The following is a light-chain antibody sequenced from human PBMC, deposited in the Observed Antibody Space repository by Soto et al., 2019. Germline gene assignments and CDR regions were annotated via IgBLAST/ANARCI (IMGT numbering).Light chain of an antibody. J-gene: IGKJ1*01. CDR1: QSVSSIY. V-gene: IGKV3-20*01. CDR3: QQYGSSRWT. CDR2: GAS. Sequence: EIVLTQSPGTLSLSPGERATLSCRASQSVSSIYLAWYQQKPGQAPRLLIYGASGRATGIPDRFSGSGSGTDFTLTISRLEPEDFAVYYCQQYGSSRWTFGQGTKV.